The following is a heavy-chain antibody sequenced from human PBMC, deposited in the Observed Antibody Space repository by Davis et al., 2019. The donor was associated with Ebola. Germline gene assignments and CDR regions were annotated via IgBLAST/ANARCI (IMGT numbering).Heavy chain of an antibody. CDR1: GFTFSSYA. Sequence: GGSLRLSCAAPGFTFSSYAMNWVRQTPGKGLEWLSYISSSGNTLYYADSVKGGFTISRDNAENSLYLQMTSLRDEDTAVYYCASSWDYWGQGTLVTV. J-gene: IGHJ4*02. CDR3: ASSWDY. CDR2: ISSSGNTL. D-gene: IGHD6-6*01. V-gene: IGHV3-48*02.